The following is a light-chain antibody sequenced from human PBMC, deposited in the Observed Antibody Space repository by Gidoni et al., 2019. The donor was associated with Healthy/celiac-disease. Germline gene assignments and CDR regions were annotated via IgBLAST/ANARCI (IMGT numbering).Light chain of an antibody. J-gene: IGKJ1*01. V-gene: IGKV1-5*03. CDR3: QQYHSYWT. Sequence: DIQMTQSPSTLSASVGDRVTITCRASQSISSWLAWYQQKPGKAPTLLIYKASSLESGVPSRFSGSGSGTEFPLSISSLQPDDFATYYCQQYHSYWTFGQGTKVESK. CDR1: QSISSW. CDR2: KAS.